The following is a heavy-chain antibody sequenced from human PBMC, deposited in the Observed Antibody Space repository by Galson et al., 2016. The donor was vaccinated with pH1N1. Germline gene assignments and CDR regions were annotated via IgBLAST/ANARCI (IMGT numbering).Heavy chain of an antibody. D-gene: IGHD4-17*01. CDR1: GFSLSTSAVG. J-gene: IGHJ4*02. CDR2: IFWNDDR. CDR3: ARRGYGDFVGSFDH. V-gene: IGHV2-5*01. Sequence: PALVKPTQTLRLTCTLSGFSLSTSAVGVGWIRQPPGKALEWLALIFWNDDRYYRPSLKNRLTITKGTSENLVVLTMTNMDPVDTATYYCARRGYGDFVGSFDHWGQGALVTVSS.